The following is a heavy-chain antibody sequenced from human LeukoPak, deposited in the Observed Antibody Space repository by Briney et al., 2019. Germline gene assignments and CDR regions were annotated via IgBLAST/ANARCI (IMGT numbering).Heavy chain of an antibody. Sequence: SVKVSCKASGYTFTSYYMHWVRQAPGQGLEWMGGIIPIFGTANYAQKFQGRVTITADESTSTAYMELSSLRSEDTAVYYCARGEAPGTVFGGMAVWGQGTAVTVSS. V-gene: IGHV1-69*13. CDR1: GYTFTSYY. CDR2: IIPIFGTA. CDR3: ARGEAPGTVFGGMAV. D-gene: IGHD3-16*01. J-gene: IGHJ6*02.